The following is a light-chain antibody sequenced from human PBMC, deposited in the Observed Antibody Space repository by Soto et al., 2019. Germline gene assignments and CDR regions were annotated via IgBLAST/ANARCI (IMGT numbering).Light chain of an antibody. V-gene: IGKV1-5*03. CDR2: QAF. Sequence: DIQMTQSPSTLSASVGDRVTITCRASQSNGRWLAWYQQKPGKAPTLLIFQAFTLLGWVPSRFSGRGSGTEFTLAIDSLQPEDFATYYCLQYNSYSFGQGTKVDIK. CDR1: QSNGRW. CDR3: LQYNSYS. J-gene: IGKJ2*01.